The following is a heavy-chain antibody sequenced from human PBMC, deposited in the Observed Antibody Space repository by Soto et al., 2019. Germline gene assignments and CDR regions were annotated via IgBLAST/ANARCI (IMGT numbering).Heavy chain of an antibody. CDR3: ARGVPYSYGYVSWFDP. V-gene: IGHV4-61*01. Sequence: SETLSLTCTVSGGSVSSGSCYWSWIRQPPGKGLEWIGYIYYSGSTNYNPSLKSRVTISVDTSKNQFSLKLSSVTAADTAVYYCARGVPYSYGYVSWFDPWGQGTLVTVSS. CDR1: GGSVSSGSCY. D-gene: IGHD5-18*01. J-gene: IGHJ5*02. CDR2: IYYSGST.